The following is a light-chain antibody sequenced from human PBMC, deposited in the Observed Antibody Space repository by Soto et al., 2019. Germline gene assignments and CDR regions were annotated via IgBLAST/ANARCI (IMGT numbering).Light chain of an antibody. V-gene: IGLV2-23*01. CDR3: CSYVGSRTVA. Sequence: QSALTQPASVSGSPGQSITLSCTGSSTDLGSYNLVSWYQQYPGKAPKLVIYEGSKRPSGVSNRFSGSKSGYTASLTISGLQAEDEADYYCCSYVGSRTVAFGGGTKLTVL. J-gene: IGLJ2*01. CDR1: STDLGSYNL. CDR2: EGS.